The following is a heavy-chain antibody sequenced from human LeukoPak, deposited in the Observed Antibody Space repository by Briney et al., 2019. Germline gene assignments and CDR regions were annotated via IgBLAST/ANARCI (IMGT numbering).Heavy chain of an antibody. D-gene: IGHD6-13*01. J-gene: IGHJ4*02. CDR1: GGSISSYY. CDR2: IYTSGTT. V-gene: IGHV4-4*07. Sequence: SETLSLTCTVSGGSISSYYWSWIRQPAGKGLEWIGRIYTSGTTHYNPSLKSRVTMSVDTSKNQFSLKLSSVTAADTAVYYCARVTGYMTEDYFDYWGQGTLITVSS. CDR3: ARVTGYMTEDYFDY.